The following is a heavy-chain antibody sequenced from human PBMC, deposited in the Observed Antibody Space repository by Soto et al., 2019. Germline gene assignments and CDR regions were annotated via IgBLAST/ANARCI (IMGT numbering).Heavy chain of an antibody. V-gene: IGHV1-18*01. CDR1: GFTFTRYG. J-gene: IGHJ3*02. CDR3: ARDKRLEWLFTHAFDI. D-gene: IGHD3-3*01. Sequence: QVQLVQSGAEVKKPGASVKVSCKASGFTFTRYGISWVRQAPGQGLEWMGWISADNGNTNYVQKLQGRVTMTTDTSTSTAYMELRSLRSDDTAVYYCARDKRLEWLFTHAFDIWGQGTMVTVSS. CDR2: ISADNGNT.